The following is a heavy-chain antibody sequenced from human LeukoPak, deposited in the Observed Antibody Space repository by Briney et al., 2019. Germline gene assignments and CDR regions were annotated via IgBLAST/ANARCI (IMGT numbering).Heavy chain of an antibody. CDR2: IYYSGST. CDR3: ARDGSPTLLWFGELSETAFDI. J-gene: IGHJ3*02. CDR1: GGSISSYY. Sequence: PSETLSLTCTVSGGSISSYYWSWIRQPPGKGLEWIGYIYYSGSTNYNPSLKSRVTISVDTSKNQFSLKLSSVTAADTAVYYCARDGSPTLLWFGELSETAFDIWGQGTMVTVSS. V-gene: IGHV4-59*01. D-gene: IGHD3-10*01.